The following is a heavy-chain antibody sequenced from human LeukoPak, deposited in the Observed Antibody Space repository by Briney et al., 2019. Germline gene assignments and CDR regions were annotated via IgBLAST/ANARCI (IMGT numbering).Heavy chain of an antibody. CDR2: VSWDSTTI. CDR1: GFIFGPYA. J-gene: IGHJ4*02. V-gene: IGHV3-48*04. Sequence: GGSLRLSCAASGFIFGPYAMNWVRLAPGKGLQWVAYVSWDSTTIHYADSVRGRFTISRDNAKNSLYLQMNSLRVEDTAVYYCARDADGNTDYWGQGTLVTVSS. CDR3: ARDADGNTDY.